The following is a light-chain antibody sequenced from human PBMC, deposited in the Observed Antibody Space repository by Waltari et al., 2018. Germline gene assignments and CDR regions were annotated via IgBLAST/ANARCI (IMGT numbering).Light chain of an antibody. Sequence: QLVLPQSPPASASLGASLKLTCTLSSAHSTYAIAWLPHQPEKGPRYLMKRNTDGSHNEGDGIPDRFSGSSSGAERYLTISSLQSEDEADYYCQTWDTDSYVIFGGGTKLTVL. CDR2: RNTDGSH. V-gene: IGLV4-69*01. CDR3: QTWDTDSYVI. CDR1: SAHSTYA. J-gene: IGLJ2*01.